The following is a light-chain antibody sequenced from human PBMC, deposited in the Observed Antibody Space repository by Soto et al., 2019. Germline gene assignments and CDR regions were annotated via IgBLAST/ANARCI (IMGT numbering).Light chain of an antibody. J-gene: IGLJ1*01. Sequence: QSALTQPPSVSGAPGQRVTISCTGTSSNIGAGFDVHWYQQLPGTAPKLLISGNFNRPSGVPDRLSGSKSGTSASLAITGLQAEDEADYYCQSYDSSLSGYVFGTGTKVTVL. CDR2: GNF. CDR1: SSNIGAGFD. V-gene: IGLV1-40*01. CDR3: QSYDSSLSGYV.